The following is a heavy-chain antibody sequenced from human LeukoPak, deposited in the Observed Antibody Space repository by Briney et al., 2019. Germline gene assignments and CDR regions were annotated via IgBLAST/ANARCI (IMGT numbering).Heavy chain of an antibody. D-gene: IGHD6-19*01. Sequence: SETLSLTCTVSGGSISSSSYYWGWIRQPPGKGLEWIGSIYYSGSTYYNPSLKSRVTISVDTSKNQFSLKLSSVTAADTAVYYCARGQYSSGWWTYWGQGTLVTVSS. CDR3: ARGQYSSGWWTY. V-gene: IGHV4-39*01. J-gene: IGHJ4*02. CDR1: GGSISSSSYY. CDR2: IYYSGST.